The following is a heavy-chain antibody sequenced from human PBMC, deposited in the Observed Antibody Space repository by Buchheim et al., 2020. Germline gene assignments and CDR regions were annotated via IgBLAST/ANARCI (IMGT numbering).Heavy chain of an antibody. CDR3: ARVTGYSSSGSCSLGY. J-gene: IGHJ4*02. Sequence: EVQLVESGGGLVQPGGSLRLSCAASGFTFSSYSMSWVRQAPGKGLEFISYISYSSNTIYYADSAKGRSTISRDNAKNSLYLQMNSLRVEDTAVYYCARVTGYSSSGSCSLGYWGQGTL. D-gene: IGHD2-15*01. CDR2: ISYSSNTI. V-gene: IGHV3-48*01. CDR1: GFTFSSYS.